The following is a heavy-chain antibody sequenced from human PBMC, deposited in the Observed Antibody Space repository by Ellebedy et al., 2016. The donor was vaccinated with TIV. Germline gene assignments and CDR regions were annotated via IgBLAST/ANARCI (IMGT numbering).Heavy chain of an antibody. V-gene: IGHV1-2*02. CDR3: AWVLRATGGMDA. D-gene: IGHD4/OR15-4a*01. CDR1: GYTFIANY. Sequence: ASVKVSCKASGYTFIANYIHWVRQAPGLGLEWMGWISPDSGGTNFAQKFQGRVTMTRDTSVNSAYMELSRLESGDTAVYYCAWVLRATGGMDAWGQGTTVTVSS. J-gene: IGHJ6*02. CDR2: ISPDSGGT.